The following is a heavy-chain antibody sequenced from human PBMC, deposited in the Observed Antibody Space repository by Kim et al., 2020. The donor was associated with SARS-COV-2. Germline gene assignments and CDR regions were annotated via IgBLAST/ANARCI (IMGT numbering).Heavy chain of an antibody. V-gene: IGHV4-59*01. CDR1: GGSISSYY. J-gene: IGHJ4*02. Sequence: SETLSLTCTVSGGSISSYYWSWIRQPPGKGLEWIGYIYYSGSTNYNPTLKSRVTISVDTSKNQFSLKLSSVTAADTAVYYCSRGGGYSYGGWNFDYWGQGTLVTVSS. D-gene: IGHD5-18*01. CDR2: IYYSGST. CDR3: SRGGGYSYGGWNFDY.